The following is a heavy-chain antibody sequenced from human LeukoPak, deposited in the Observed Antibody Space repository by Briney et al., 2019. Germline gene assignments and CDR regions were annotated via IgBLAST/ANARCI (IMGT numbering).Heavy chain of an antibody. V-gene: IGHV1-24*01. D-gene: IGHD1-26*01. Sequence: ASVKVSCKVSGYTPTQLFMHWVRQAPGKGVEWRGGFDPEDGETIYAQKFQGRVTMTEDTSTDTAYMELSSLRSEDKAVYYCAAGQALSGRSEYFQHWGQGTLVTVSS. CDR2: FDPEDGET. J-gene: IGHJ1*01. CDR3: AAGQALSGRSEYFQH. CDR1: GYTPTQLF.